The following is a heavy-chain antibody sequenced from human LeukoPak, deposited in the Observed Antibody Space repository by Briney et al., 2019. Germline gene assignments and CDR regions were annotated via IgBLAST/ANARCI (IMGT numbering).Heavy chain of an antibody. D-gene: IGHD6-19*01. CDR2: IYSGGST. CDR3: VKDRENSSGWYGRRAFDI. CDR1: GFTVSSNY. J-gene: IGHJ3*02. V-gene: IGHV3-53*05. Sequence: GGSLRLSCAASGFTVSSNYMSWVRQAPGKGLEWVSVIYSGGSTYYADSVKGRFTISRDNSKNTLYLQMSSLRAEDTAVYYCVKDRENSSGWYGRRAFDIWGQGTMVTVSS.